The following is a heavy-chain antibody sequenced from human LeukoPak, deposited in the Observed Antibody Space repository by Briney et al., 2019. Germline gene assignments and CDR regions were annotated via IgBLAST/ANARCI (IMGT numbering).Heavy chain of an antibody. CDR3: ARLMLITVTTFDS. CDR1: GFTFGTYW. CDR2: IKSDGSDK. Sequence: GGSLTLSCAASGFTFGTYWMSCVRQAPGEGLEWVANIKSDGSDKYYVASVRGRFTISRNNGKNSLDLQLDSLRAEDTAVYYCARLMLITVTTFDSWGQGTLVTVSS. D-gene: IGHD4-17*01. V-gene: IGHV3-7*05. J-gene: IGHJ4*02.